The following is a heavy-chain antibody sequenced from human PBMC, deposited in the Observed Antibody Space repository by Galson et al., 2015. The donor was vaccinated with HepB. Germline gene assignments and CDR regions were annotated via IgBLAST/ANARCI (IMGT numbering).Heavy chain of an antibody. Sequence: SLRLSCAASGFTVSSNYMSWVRQAPGKGLECVSIIYSGGFTYYADSVKGRFTISRDNSKNTLYLQMNSLRAEDTAVYYCASRLRFLQWDAFDIWGQGTMVTVSS. CDR2: IYSGGFT. CDR3: ASRLRFLQWDAFDI. D-gene: IGHD3-3*01. J-gene: IGHJ3*02. V-gene: IGHV3-53*01. CDR1: GFTVSSNY.